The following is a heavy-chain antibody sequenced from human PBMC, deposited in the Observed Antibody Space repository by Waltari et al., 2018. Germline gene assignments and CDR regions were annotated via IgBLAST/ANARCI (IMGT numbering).Heavy chain of an antibody. Sequence: EVQLLESGGGLVQPGGSLRLSCAASGFTFSSYAMSWVRQAPGKGLEWVSAISGSGGRTYYADSVKGRFTISRDNSKNTLYLQINSLRAEDTAVYYCAKGMTYGDSLALDYWGQGTLVTVSS. CDR3: AKGMTYGDSLALDY. CDR2: ISGSGGRT. D-gene: IGHD4-17*01. CDR1: GFTFSSYA. J-gene: IGHJ4*02. V-gene: IGHV3-23*01.